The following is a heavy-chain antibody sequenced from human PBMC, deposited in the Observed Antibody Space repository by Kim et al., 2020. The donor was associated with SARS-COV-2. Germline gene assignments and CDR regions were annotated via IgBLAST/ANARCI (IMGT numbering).Heavy chain of an antibody. V-gene: IGHV3-21*01. Sequence: VKGRITITRDNCKNSLYLQMNSLRAEDTAGYYCARGRLLLWFGEGYGMDVWGQGTTVTVSS. CDR3: ARGRLLLWFGEGYGMDV. J-gene: IGHJ6*02. D-gene: IGHD3-10*01.